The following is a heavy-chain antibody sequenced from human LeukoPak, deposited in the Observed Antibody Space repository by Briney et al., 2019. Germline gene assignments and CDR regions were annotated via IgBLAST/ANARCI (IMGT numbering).Heavy chain of an antibody. J-gene: IGHJ6*02. CDR3: ARHTATGAYGMDV. Sequence: GESLKISCEGSGYSFTNYWIGWVRQMPGKGLEWMGIIYPGDSDTRYSPSFQGQVTISADKSISTAYLQWSSLKASDTAMYYCARHTATGAYGMDVWGQGTTVTVSS. D-gene: IGHD5-18*01. CDR1: GYSFTNYW. CDR2: IYPGDSDT. V-gene: IGHV5-51*01.